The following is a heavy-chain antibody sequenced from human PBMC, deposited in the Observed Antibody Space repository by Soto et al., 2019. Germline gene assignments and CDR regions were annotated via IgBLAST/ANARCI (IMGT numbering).Heavy chain of an antibody. V-gene: IGHV3-9*01. Sequence: GGSLRLSCVVSGFTFDDYVMHWVRQAPGKGLEWVSGISRNSGTIEYADSVKGRFTVSRDNAKNSLYLQMDSLRAEDTALYYCVKDMGYGGSSTFAFWGQGSLVTVSS. CDR1: GFTFDDYV. J-gene: IGHJ4*02. D-gene: IGHD5-12*01. CDR3: VKDMGYGGSSTFAF. CDR2: ISRNSGTI.